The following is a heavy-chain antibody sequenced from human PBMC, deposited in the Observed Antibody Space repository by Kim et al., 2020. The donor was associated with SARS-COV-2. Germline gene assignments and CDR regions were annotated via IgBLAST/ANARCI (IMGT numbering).Heavy chain of an antibody. Sequence: GGSLRLSCSASGLAVSASYMSWVRQAPGQGLEWLAMFYSAGDPSYAESVKGRFAMSRDTSKNTRFLQMENLTVEGTAVYYCPRTMAAANDPFDHWGQGTPVTVSS. V-gene: IGHV3-53*01. CDR1: GLAVSASY. CDR3: PRTMAAANDPFDH. J-gene: IGHJ4*01. D-gene: IGHD6-13*01. CDR2: FYSAGDP.